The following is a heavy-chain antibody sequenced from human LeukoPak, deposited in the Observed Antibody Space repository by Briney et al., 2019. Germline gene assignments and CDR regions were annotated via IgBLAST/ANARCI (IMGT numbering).Heavy chain of an antibody. J-gene: IGHJ4*02. CDR3: ARSNWGLYFDY. CDR1: GGSISSYY. D-gene: IGHD7-27*01. Sequence: SETLSLTCTVSGGSISSYYWSWIRQPPGKGLEWIGYIYTSGSTNYNPSLKSRVTVSVDTSKNQFSLKLSSVTAADTAVYYCARSNWGLYFDYWGQGTLVTVSS. V-gene: IGHV4-4*09. CDR2: IYTSGST.